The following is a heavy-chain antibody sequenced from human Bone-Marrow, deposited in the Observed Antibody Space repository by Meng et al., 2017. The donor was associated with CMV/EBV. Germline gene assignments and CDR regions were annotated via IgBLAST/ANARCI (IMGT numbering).Heavy chain of an antibody. CDR3: ARDGIAVAGTHYYGMDV. Sequence: ASVKVSCKASGYTFTSYYMHWVRQAPGQGLEWMGIINPSGGSTSYAQKFQGRVTMTRDTSTSTVYTELSSLRSEDTAVYYCARDGIAVAGTHYYGMDVWGQGTTVTGSS. J-gene: IGHJ6*02. V-gene: IGHV1-46*01. CDR2: INPSGGST. CDR1: GYTFTSYY. D-gene: IGHD6-19*01.